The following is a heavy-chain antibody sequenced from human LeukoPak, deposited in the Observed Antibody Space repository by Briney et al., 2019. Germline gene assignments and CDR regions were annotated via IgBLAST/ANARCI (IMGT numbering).Heavy chain of an antibody. Sequence: GGSLRLSCEASGFSLSSYFISRIRQAPGKGLEWISYITNTGRSTNYADAVKGRFTIPRDNGKQSVYLEMTDLRAEDTAVYYCAREASGNYHVFDSWGQGTLVIVSS. J-gene: IGHJ4*02. V-gene: IGHV3-11*04. CDR1: GFSLSSYF. D-gene: IGHD6-25*01. CDR2: ITNTGRST. CDR3: AREASGNYHVFDS.